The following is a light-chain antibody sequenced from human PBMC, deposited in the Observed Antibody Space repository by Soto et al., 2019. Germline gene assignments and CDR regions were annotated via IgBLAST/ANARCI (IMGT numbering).Light chain of an antibody. CDR3: QQYGSSPIT. Sequence: PGERASLPGRPSQRVSSNLAWYQQKPGRAPSLLIYDASSRATGIPDRFSGRGSGTDFPLTISRLEPEDFAVYYCQQYGSSPITLPQGTRLE. J-gene: IGKJ5*01. CDR2: DAS. V-gene: IGKV3-20*01. CDR1: QRVSSN.